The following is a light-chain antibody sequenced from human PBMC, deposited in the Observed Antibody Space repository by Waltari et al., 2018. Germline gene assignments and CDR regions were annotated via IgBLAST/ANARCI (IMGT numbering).Light chain of an antibody. CDR3: CSHAGSSIYV. Sequence: QSALTQPASVSGSPGQSITISCTGTSSDVGSYNLVSWYQQHPGKAPKLMSYEVTGRPSGVSNRFSGSKSDNTASLTISGLQAEDEADYYCCSHAGSSIYVFGTGTKVTIL. CDR2: EVT. J-gene: IGLJ1*01. V-gene: IGLV2-23*02. CDR1: SSDVGSYNL.